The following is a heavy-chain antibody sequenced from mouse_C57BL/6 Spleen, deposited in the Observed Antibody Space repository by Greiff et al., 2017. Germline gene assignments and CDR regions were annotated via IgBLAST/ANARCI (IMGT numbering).Heavy chain of an antibody. V-gene: IGHV1-15*01. Sequence: QVQLQQSGAELVRPGASVTLSCKASGYTFTDYEMHWVKQTPVHGLEWIGAIDPETGGTAYNQKFKGKAILTADKSSSTAYMELRSLTSEDSAVYYCTRDRAHYYGSSYLDYWGQGTTLTVSS. J-gene: IGHJ2*01. CDR3: TRDRAHYYGSSYLDY. D-gene: IGHD1-1*01. CDR2: IDPETGGT. CDR1: GYTFTDYE.